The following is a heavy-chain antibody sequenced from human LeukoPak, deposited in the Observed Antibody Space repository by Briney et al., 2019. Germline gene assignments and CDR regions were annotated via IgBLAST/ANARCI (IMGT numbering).Heavy chain of an antibody. CDR2: IYYSGST. J-gene: IGHJ6*03. Sequence: PSETLSLTCTVSGGSISSYYWSWIRQPPGKGLEWIGYIYYSGSTNYNPSLKSRVTISVDTSKNQFSLKLSSVTAVDTAVYYCATNKRPNYYYYMDVWGKGTTVTISS. D-gene: IGHD2-8*01. CDR1: GGSISSYY. V-gene: IGHV4-59*01. CDR3: ATNKRPNYYYYMDV.